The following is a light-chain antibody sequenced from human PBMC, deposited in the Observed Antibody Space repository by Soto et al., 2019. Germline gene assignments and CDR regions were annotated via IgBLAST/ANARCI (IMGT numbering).Light chain of an antibody. CDR3: QHYENYPIT. CDR2: GAS. V-gene: IGKV3-20*01. J-gene: IGKJ5*01. Sequence: IVLTQAPGTLSLSPGARSPLSGTANAILGSGVLAWYQQRRGQAPRLLIYGASTRATGIPARFSGGGSETDFTLTISSLQPEDFAMYYCQHYENYPITFGPGTQLEIK. CDR1: AILGSGV.